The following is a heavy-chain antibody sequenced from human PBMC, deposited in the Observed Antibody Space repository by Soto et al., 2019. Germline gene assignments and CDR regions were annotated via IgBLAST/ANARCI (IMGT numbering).Heavy chain of an antibody. Sequence: GGSLKLSCVASGFTFSSYSMSWVRQAPGKGLEWVSGFRAGGDDGTTYYADSVKGRFTISRDNSKNTLFLQMNSLRAEDTAIYYCAKKVNSGSGSQYFDYFGQGTLVTVSS. CDR1: GFTFSSYS. D-gene: IGHD3-10*01. V-gene: IGHV3-23*01. J-gene: IGHJ4*02. CDR3: AKKVNSGSGSQYFDY. CDR2: FRAGGDDGTT.